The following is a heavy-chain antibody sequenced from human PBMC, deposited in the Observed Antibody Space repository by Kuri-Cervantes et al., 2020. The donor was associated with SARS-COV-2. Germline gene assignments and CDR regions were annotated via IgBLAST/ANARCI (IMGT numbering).Heavy chain of an antibody. CDR3: ARDVRAYSAPVPPLIT. J-gene: IGHJ1*01. Sequence: GESLKISCAASGFTFNIYGMHRVRQVPGKGLEWVAVIWYDGSKKYYGDSVKGRFTISRDISENTAYLQMNSLTVEDTAVYHCARDVRAYSAPVPPLITGGQGTLVTVSS. D-gene: IGHD1-26*01. CDR2: IWYDGSKK. V-gene: IGHV3-33*01. CDR1: GFTFNIYG.